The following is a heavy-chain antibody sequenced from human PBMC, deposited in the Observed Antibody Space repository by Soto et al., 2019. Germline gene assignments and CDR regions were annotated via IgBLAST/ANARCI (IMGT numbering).Heavy chain of an antibody. Sequence: EVQMLESGGGVEQPGGSLRLSCAASGFTFSNYALNWVRQAPGKGLEWVSGISGSGGSTYHADSVKGRFTISRDNSKNTLYLQMNSLRAEDTDVYYDKPSLDFWGQGTLVTVSS. CDR2: ISGSGGST. CDR1: GFTFSNYA. J-gene: IGHJ4*02. CDR3: KPSLDF. V-gene: IGHV3-23*01.